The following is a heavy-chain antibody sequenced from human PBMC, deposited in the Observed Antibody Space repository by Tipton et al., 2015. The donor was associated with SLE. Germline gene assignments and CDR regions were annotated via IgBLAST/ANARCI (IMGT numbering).Heavy chain of an antibody. J-gene: IGHJ5*02. Sequence: TLSLTCTVSGDSISSDHWSWIRQPPGKGLEWIGYMYYSGSTNYNPSLKSRVTISVDTSKNQFSLKLSSVTAADTAVYYCARQEWVTKPNCFDPWGQGILVTVSS. CDR1: GDSISSDH. V-gene: IGHV4-59*08. CDR3: ARQEWVTKPNCFDP. D-gene: IGHD3-3*01. CDR2: MYYSGST.